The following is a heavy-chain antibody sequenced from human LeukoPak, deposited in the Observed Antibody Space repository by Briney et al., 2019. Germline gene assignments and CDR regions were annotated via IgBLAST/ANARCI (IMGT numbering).Heavy chain of an antibody. CDR1: GFTFRNAW. Sequence: GGSLRLSCAASGFTFRNAWMSWVRQAPGRGLEWVGRIKSKVDGGTADYAAAVEGRFTSSRDDSENTLSLQMSSLKTDDTAVYYCTRDREVAGPDSWGQGTLVTVSS. CDR2: IKSKVDGGTA. V-gene: IGHV3-15*01. J-gene: IGHJ4*02. CDR3: TRDREVAGPDS. D-gene: IGHD6-19*01.